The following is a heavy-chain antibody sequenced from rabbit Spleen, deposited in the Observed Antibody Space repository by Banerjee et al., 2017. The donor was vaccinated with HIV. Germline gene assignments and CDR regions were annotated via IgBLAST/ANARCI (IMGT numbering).Heavy chain of an antibody. Sequence: LEELGGVLVKPVASLTLTCTASGFSLSSFYWICWVRQAPGKGPEWIACIYNGDGSTYYASWVNGRFTISRSTSLNTVTLQMTSLTASFSGSGYCRDPHSYPSRRSADLISSLSSPWSLGTLVTVS. V-gene: IGHV1S47*01. CDR1: GFSLSSFYW. CDR2: IYNGDGST. J-gene: IGHJ3*01. CDR3: RDPHSYPSRRSADLISSLSSP. D-gene: IGHD7-1*01.